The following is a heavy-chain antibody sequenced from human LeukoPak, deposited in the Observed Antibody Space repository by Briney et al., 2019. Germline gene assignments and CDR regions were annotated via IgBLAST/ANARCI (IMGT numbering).Heavy chain of an antibody. D-gene: IGHD5-24*01. CDR1: GGSISSSSYY. V-gene: IGHV4-39*07. Sequence: PSETLSLTCTVSGGSISSSSYYWGWIRQPPGKGLEWIGSIYYSRSTYYNPSLKSRVTISVDTSKNQFSLKLSSVTAADTAVYYCARGSRDGYPMWDGYFDYWGQGTLVTVSS. J-gene: IGHJ4*02. CDR3: ARGSRDGYPMWDGYFDY. CDR2: IYYSRST.